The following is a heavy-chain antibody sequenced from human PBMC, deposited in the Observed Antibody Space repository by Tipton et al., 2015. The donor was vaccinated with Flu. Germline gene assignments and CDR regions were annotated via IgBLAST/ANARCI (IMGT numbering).Heavy chain of an antibody. CDR2: IYNSEYT. J-gene: IGHJ4*02. D-gene: IGHD2-2*01. CDR1: GGFFSSYY. V-gene: IGHV4-59*12. Sequence: TLSLTCTVSGGFFSSYYWNWIRQPPGKGLEWIGYIYNSEYTKYNPSLKSRVTISVDTSKKQFSLQLRSVTAADTAVYYCARDSSLGMPDYFDYWGQGTLVTVSP. CDR3: ARDSSLGMPDYFDY.